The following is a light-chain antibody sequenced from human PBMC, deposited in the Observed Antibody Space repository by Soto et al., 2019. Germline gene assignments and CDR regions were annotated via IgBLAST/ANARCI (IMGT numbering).Light chain of an antibody. Sequence: ETMMTQSPDSLSVSLGERATLSCRASQSLRSSLAWYQQKPGQAPRLLIYDASTRATGIPARFSGSGSGTEFTLIISSLQSEDFAVYYCQQYNNWPLTFGGGTKVDIK. CDR3: QQYNNWPLT. V-gene: IGKV3-15*01. CDR2: DAS. J-gene: IGKJ4*01. CDR1: QSLRSS.